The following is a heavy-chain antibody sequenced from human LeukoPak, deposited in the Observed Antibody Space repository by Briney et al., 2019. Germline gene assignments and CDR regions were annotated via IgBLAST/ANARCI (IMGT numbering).Heavy chain of an antibody. CDR1: GVSFSGYY. CDR3: ARHRKRSYYDSSGYNNYFDY. CDR2: INHSGST. D-gene: IGHD3-22*01. J-gene: IGHJ4*02. Sequence: SETLSLTCAVYGVSFSGYYWSWIRQPPGKGLEWIGEINHSGSTNYNPSLKSRVTISVDTSKNQFSLKLSSVTAADTAVYYCARHRKRSYYDSSGYNNYFDYWGQGTLVTVSS. V-gene: IGHV4-34*01.